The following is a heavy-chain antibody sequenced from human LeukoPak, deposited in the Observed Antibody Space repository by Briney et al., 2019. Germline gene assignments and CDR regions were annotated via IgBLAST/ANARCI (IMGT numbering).Heavy chain of an antibody. CDR2: IYSGGST. CDR1: GFTVSSNY. J-gene: IGHJ6*03. V-gene: IGHV3-53*01. Sequence: GGSLRLSCAASGFTVSSNYMSWVRQAPGKGLEWVSVIYSGGSTYYADSVKGRFTISRDNSKNTLYLQMNSLRAEDTAVYYCASHRYYYYMDVWGKGTTVTVSS. CDR3: ASHRYYYYMDV.